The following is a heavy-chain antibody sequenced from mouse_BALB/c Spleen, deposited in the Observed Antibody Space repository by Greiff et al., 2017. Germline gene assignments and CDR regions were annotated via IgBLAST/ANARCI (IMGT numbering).Heavy chain of an antibody. CDR2: IDPSNSET. CDR1: GYTFTSYW. D-gene: IGHD1-1*01. CDR3: ARRRVLRYFTGYFDV. V-gene: IGHV1S127*01. J-gene: IGHJ1*01. Sequence: QVQLQQSGPELVRPGASVKMSCKASGYTFTSYWMHWVKQRPGQGLEWIGMIDPSNSETRLNQKFKDKATLNVDKSSNTAYMQLSSLTSEDSAVYYCARRRVLRYFTGYFDVWGAGTTVTVSS.